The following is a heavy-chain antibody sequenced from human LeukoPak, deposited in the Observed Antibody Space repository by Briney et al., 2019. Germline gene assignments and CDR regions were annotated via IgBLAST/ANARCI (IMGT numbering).Heavy chain of an antibody. CDR1: GYTFTSYY. Sequence: ASVKVSCKASGYTFTSYYMHWVRQAPGQGPEWMGIINPSGGSTSYAQKFQGRVTMTRDTSTSTVYMELSSLRSEDTAVYYCASLTVGATLFDYWGQGTLVTVSS. CDR2: INPSGGST. CDR3: ASLTVGATLFDY. D-gene: IGHD1-26*01. V-gene: IGHV1-46*01. J-gene: IGHJ4*02.